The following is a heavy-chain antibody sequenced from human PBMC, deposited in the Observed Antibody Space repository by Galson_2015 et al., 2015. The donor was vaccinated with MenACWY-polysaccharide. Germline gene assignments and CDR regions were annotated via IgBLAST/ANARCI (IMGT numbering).Heavy chain of an antibody. CDR1: GNRFTSNW. J-gene: IGHJ3*02. V-gene: IGHV5-51*01. CDR3: ARRGTAPDDAFDI. Sequence: QSGAEVKKSGESLKISCKHSGNRFTSNWIGWVRQMPGKGLEWMGIISPGDSDTRYSPSFQGQVTISADKSISTAYLQWSSLKASDPAMYCCARRGTAPDDAFDIWGQGTMVTVSS. CDR2: ISPGDSDT.